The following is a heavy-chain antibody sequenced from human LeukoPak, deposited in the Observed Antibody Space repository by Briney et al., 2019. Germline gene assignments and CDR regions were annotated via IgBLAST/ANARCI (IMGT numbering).Heavy chain of an antibody. V-gene: IGHV4-4*09. CDR1: GGSISSYY. J-gene: IGHJ4*02. D-gene: IGHD3-9*01. CDR3: ARHGDVRYFDWLKDGFDY. CDR2: IYNSGIT. Sequence: SETLSLTCTVFGGSISSYYWSWLRKPPGKGLEWIGYIYNSGITNKNPSLKSRVTISGDTSKNQFSLKLSSVTAADTAVYYCARHGDVRYFDWLKDGFDYWGQGTLVAVSS.